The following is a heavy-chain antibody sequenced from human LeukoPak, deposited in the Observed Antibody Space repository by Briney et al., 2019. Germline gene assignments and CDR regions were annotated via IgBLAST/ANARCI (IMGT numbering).Heavy chain of an antibody. D-gene: IGHD1-1*01. Sequence: GSLGIPWATPGFNFKQAWVAWVPPGSGQGPGGVAHINHEGGGIQYVDSVKGRFTISRDNAKGSVYLQMNSLRAEDTAIYHCATYINWVAGDVWGQGTTVIVSS. V-gene: IGHV3-7*01. CDR2: INHEGGGI. CDR3: ATYINWVAGDV. CDR1: GFNFKQAW. J-gene: IGHJ6*02.